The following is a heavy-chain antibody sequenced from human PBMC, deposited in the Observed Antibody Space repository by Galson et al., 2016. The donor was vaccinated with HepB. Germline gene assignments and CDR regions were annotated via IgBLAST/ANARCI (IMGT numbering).Heavy chain of an antibody. CDR2: INYRGDT. D-gene: IGHD2-15*01. Sequence: SETLSLTCSVAGDSISGSAYYWAWLRQSPQKGPEWIGTINYRGDTNDDPSLKSRVSISVDAPKNQISLKLTSVTATDSGVYYCARGVRGSRYCWFDACGQGSVVTVSS. J-gene: IGHJ5*02. CDR3: ARGVRGSRYCWFDA. V-gene: IGHV4-39*01. CDR1: GDSISGSAYY.